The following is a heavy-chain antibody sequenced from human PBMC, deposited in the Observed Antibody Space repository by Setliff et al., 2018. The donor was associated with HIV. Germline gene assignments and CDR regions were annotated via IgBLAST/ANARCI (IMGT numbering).Heavy chain of an antibody. CDR1: GGSFSEYY. CDR2: INHSGST. V-gene: IGHV4-34*01. CDR3: ARGATLLPGYSDRWEYFYMDV. D-gene: IGHD5-12*01. J-gene: IGHJ6*03. Sequence: PSETLSLTCAVYGGSFSEYYWSWIRQSPGKGLEWIGEINHSGSTHYNPPLKSRATISVDTSKNQFSLRLSSVTAADTAVYYCARGATLLPGYSDRWEYFYMDVWGKGTTVTVSS.